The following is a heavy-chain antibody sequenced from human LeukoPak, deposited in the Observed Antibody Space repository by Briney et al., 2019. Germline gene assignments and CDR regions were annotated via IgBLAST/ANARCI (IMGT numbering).Heavy chain of an antibody. Sequence: SETLSLTCTISGDSLSDWYWNWIRQPPGKGLEWIGYYYSGSTKYNPSLESRVTISFDTSKSQFSLKLRSMTAADTAVYYCARDWELGYWGRGTLVTVSS. CDR1: GDSLSDWY. CDR3: ARDWELGY. V-gene: IGHV4-59*01. J-gene: IGHJ4*02. D-gene: IGHD1-26*01. CDR2: YYSGST.